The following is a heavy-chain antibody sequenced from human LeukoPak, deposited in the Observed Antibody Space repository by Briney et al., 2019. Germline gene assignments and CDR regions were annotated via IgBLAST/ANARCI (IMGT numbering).Heavy chain of an antibody. D-gene: IGHD3-22*01. CDR2: IQYDRSNQ. V-gene: IGHV3-30*02. CDR3: ASGNYYDSSGAVDY. J-gene: IGHJ4*02. Sequence: SGGSLRLSCAASGFTFSTYGMHWVRQAPGKGLEWVAYIQYDRSNQQYAGSVKGRFSISRDNSKNTLYLQMNSLRAEDTAVYYCASGNYYDSSGAVDYWGQGTLVTASS. CDR1: GFTFSTYG.